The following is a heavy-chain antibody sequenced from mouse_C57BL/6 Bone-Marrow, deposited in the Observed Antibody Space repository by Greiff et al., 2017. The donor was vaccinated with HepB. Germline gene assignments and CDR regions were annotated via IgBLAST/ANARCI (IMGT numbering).Heavy chain of an antibody. CDR2: IRNKANGYTT. V-gene: IGHV7-3*01. D-gene: IGHD1-1*01. CDR3: ARYVPLLHFFDY. J-gene: IGHJ2*01. Sequence: EVKLVESGGGLVQPGGSLSLSCAASGFTFTDYYMSWVRQPPGKALEWLGFIRNKANGYTTEYSASVKGRFTISRDNSQSILYLQMNALRAEDSATYYCARYVPLLHFFDYWGQGTTLTVSS. CDR1: GFTFTDYY.